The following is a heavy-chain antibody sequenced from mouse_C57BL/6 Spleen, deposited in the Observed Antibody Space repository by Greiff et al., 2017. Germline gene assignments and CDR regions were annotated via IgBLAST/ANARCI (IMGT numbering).Heavy chain of an antibody. V-gene: IGHV1-5*01. CDR3: TPIYYSNYDYAMDY. CDR2: IYPGNSDT. Sequence: VQLQQSGTVLARPGASVKMSCKTSGYTFTSYWMHWVKQRPGQGLEWIGAIYPGNSDTSYNQKFKGKAKLTAVTSASTAYMELSSLTNEDSAVYYCTPIYYSNYDYAMDYWGQGTSVTVSS. D-gene: IGHD2-5*01. J-gene: IGHJ4*01. CDR1: GYTFTSYW.